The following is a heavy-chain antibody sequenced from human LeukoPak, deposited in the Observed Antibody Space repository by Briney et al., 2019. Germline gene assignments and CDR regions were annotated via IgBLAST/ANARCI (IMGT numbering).Heavy chain of an antibody. Sequence: ASVKVSCKASGYTFTGYYMHWVRQAPGQGLEWMGWINPNSGGTNYAQKFQGRVTMTRDTSIRIVYMELSSLRSDDTAMYYCARVRATTLFDYWGQGTLVTVSS. CDR3: ARVRATTLFDY. J-gene: IGHJ4*02. CDR2: INPNSGGT. V-gene: IGHV1-2*02. D-gene: IGHD1-26*01. CDR1: GYTFTGYY.